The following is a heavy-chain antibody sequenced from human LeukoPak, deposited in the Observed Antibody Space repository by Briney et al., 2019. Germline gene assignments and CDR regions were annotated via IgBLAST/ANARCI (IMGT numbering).Heavy chain of an antibody. Sequence: PSETLSLTCTVSGGSVNNYYWTWIRQSAGKGLEWIGRIYSSGSTNYNPSLKSRVTMSVDTAKNQFSLKLTSVTAADTATYFCARNVISALAGTFDAWGQGTMVTVSS. CDR1: GGSVNNYY. CDR2: IYSSGST. V-gene: IGHV4-4*07. J-gene: IGHJ3*01. D-gene: IGHD1-1*01. CDR3: ARNVISALAGTFDA.